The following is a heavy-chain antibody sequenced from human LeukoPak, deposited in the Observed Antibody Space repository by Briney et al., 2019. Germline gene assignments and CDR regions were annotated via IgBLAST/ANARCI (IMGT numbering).Heavy chain of an antibody. V-gene: IGHV3-23*01. D-gene: IGHD1-26*01. Sequence: GGSLRLSCAASGFTFSSYAMSWVRQAPGKGLEWVSAISGSGGSTYYADSVKGRFSISRDNSKNTLYLQMDSLRGEDTAVYYCAKDRGGSGSYSVFDFWGQGTLVTVSS. J-gene: IGHJ4*02. CDR3: AKDRGGSGSYSVFDF. CDR1: GFTFSSYA. CDR2: ISGSGGST.